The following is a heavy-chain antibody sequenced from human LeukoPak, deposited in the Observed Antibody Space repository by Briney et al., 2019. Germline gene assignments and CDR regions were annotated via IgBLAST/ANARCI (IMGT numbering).Heavy chain of an antibody. V-gene: IGHV3-74*01. J-gene: IGHJ4*02. CDR1: GFTFSSYW. D-gene: IGHD2-2*01. CDR2: INSDGSST. Sequence: GGSLRLSCAASGFTFSSYWMHWVRQAPGKGLVWVSRINSDGSSTSYADSVKGRFTISRDNAKNTLYLQMNSLRAEDTAAYYCAREPGPPLYCSSTSCYADYWGQGTLVTVSS. CDR3: AREPGPPLYCSSTSCYADY.